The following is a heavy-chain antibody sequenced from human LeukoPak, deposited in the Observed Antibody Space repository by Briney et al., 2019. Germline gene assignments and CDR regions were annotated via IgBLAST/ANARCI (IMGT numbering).Heavy chain of an antibody. V-gene: IGHV3-30-3*01. J-gene: IGHJ6*02. CDR3: ARDFSSGWPYYYCGMDV. CDR2: ISYDGSNK. D-gene: IGHD6-19*01. CDR1: GFTFSSYA. Sequence: SGGSLRLSCAASGFTFSSYAMHWVRQAPGKGLEWVAVISYDGSNKYYADSVKGRFTISRDNSKNTLYLQMNSLRAEDTAVYYCARDFSSGWPYYYCGMDVWGQGTTVTVSS.